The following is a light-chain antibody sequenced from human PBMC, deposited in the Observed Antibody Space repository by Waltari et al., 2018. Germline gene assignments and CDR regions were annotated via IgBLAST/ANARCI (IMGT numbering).Light chain of an antibody. V-gene: IGKV3-15*01. J-gene: IGKJ4*01. CDR2: WSS. CDR1: QTVVTN. CDR3: QHYYSYPLT. Sequence: EVVMTQSPATLSVSPGERVTLSCRASQTVVTNLAWYQQKPGQAPKLLFYWSSTRESGVPERFSGSGSGTEFTLTINSLQPDDFATYYCQHYYSYPLTFGGGTKVEIK.